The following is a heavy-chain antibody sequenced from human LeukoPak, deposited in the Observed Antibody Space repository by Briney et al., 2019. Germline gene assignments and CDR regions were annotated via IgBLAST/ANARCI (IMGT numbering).Heavy chain of an antibody. V-gene: IGHV1-2*02. CDR1: GYTFTGYY. CDR2: INPNSGGT. CDR3: ARATHIVVVTAPHFDY. Sequence: ASVKVSCKASGYTFTGYYMQWVRQAPGQGLEWMGWINPNSGGTKYAQRFQGRVTMTRDTSISTVYMELNRLRSDDTAVYYCARATHIVVVTAPHFDYWGQGTLVTVSS. D-gene: IGHD2-21*02. J-gene: IGHJ4*02.